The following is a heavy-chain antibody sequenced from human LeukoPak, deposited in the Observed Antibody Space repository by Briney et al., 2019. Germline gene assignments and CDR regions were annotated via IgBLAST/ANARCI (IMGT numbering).Heavy chain of an antibody. CDR1: GYSFTSNY. CDR2: IYPRDGST. Sequence: ASVKVSGKASGYSFTSNYIHWVRQAPGQGLEWMGMIYPRDGSTSYAQKFQGRVTVTRDTSTSTVHMELSGLRSEDTAVYYCARDQEAFDYWGQGTLVTVSS. J-gene: IGHJ4*02. V-gene: IGHV1-46*01. CDR3: ARDQEAFDY.